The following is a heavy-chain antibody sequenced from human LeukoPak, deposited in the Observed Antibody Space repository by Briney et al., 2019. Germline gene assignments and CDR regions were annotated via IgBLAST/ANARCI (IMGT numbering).Heavy chain of an antibody. CDR3: ARGVDYYDSSGYYRGATFDI. Sequence: GASVKVSCKASGYTFTGYYMHWVRQAPGQGLEWMGWINPDSGGTNNAQKFQGRVTMTRDTSISTAYMELSRLRSDDTAVYYCARGVDYYDSSGYYRGATFDIRGQGTMVTVSS. V-gene: IGHV1-2*02. CDR2: INPDSGGT. J-gene: IGHJ3*02. D-gene: IGHD3-22*01. CDR1: GYTFTGYY.